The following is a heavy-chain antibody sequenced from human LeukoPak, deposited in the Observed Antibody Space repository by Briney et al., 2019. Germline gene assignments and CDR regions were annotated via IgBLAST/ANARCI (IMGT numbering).Heavy chain of an antibody. CDR3: ARGDSSGYYTLIDY. J-gene: IGHJ4*02. V-gene: IGHV1-2*02. CDR1: GYTFTGYY. D-gene: IGHD3-22*01. CDR2: INPNSGGT. Sequence: ASVKVSYKASGYTFTGYYMHWVRQAPGQGLEWMGWINPNSGGTNYAQKFQGRVTMTRDTSISTAYMELSRLRSDDTAVYYCARGDSSGYYTLIDYWGQGTLVTVSS.